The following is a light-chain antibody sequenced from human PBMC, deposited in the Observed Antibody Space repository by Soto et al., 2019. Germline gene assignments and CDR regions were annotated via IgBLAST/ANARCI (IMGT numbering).Light chain of an antibody. V-gene: IGLV3-21*02. CDR2: DDS. CDR1: NIGSKS. J-gene: IGLJ2*01. CDR3: QVWDSSDRSRV. Sequence: SYELTQPPSVSVAPGQTAKITCEGNNIGSKSVHWYQQKPGQAPVLVVHDDSDRPSGIPERFSGSNSGNTATLTISRAEAGDEADYYCQVWDSSDRSRVFGGGTKLTVL.